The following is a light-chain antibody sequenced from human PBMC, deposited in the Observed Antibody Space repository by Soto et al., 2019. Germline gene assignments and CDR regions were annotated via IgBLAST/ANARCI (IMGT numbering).Light chain of an antibody. CDR3: CSYAGSSTYVV. V-gene: IGLV2-23*01. CDR2: EGT. Sequence: QSALTQPASVSGSPGQSITISCTGTSTDVGTYNLVSWYQHHPGKAPKLMIYEGTKRPPGVSNRFSGSKSGNTASLTISGLQAEDEADYYCCSYAGSSTYVVFGGGTKLTVL. CDR1: STDVGTYNL. J-gene: IGLJ2*01.